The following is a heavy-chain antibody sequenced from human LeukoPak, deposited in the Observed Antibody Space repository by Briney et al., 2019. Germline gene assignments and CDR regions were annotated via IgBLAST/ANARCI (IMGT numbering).Heavy chain of an antibody. CDR2: MSYDGSNK. D-gene: IGHD4-17*01. V-gene: IGHV3-30-3*01. CDR1: GFTFNIYA. CDR3: ASPGGDYEFTPFNY. Sequence: GRSLRLSCAASGFTFNIYAMHWVRQAPGKGLEWVAVMSYDGSNKFYADSVKGRFTISRDNSKNTLYLQMNSLRAEDTAVYYCASPGGDYEFTPFNYWGQGTLVTVSS. J-gene: IGHJ4*02.